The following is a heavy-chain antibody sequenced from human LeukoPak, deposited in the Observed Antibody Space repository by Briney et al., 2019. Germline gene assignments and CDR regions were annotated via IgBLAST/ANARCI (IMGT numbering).Heavy chain of an antibody. V-gene: IGHV4-39*07. CDR2: IFYGGST. CDR3: ARDAKRFYAANWFDP. J-gene: IGHJ5*02. CDR1: GGSIYSSNSY. D-gene: IGHD2/OR15-2a*01. Sequence: SSETLSLTCTVSGGSIYSSNSYWAWIRQSPGQGLEWIGSIFYGGSTFYNPSLKRRATISVDTSKNQFSLNLTSVTAADTAVYYCARDAKRFYAANWFDPWGQGTLVTVSS.